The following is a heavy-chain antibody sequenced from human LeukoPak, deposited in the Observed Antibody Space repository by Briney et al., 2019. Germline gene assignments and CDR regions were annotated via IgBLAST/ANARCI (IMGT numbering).Heavy chain of an antibody. Sequence: GVSLRLSCAASGFTFSSYWMIWVRQAPGKGLEWVANIKQDGSEKYYVDSVKGRFTISGDNAKNSLYLQMNSLRAEDTAVYYCARARYFDWDDFDYWGQGTLVTVSS. J-gene: IGHJ4*02. D-gene: IGHD3-9*01. V-gene: IGHV3-7*01. CDR1: GFTFSSYW. CDR2: IKQDGSEK. CDR3: ARARYFDWDDFDY.